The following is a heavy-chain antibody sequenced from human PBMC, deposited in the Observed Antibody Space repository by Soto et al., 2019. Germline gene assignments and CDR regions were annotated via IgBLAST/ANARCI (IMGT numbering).Heavy chain of an antibody. V-gene: IGHV4-31*03. CDR3: PRSVDP. Sequence: QVQLQESGPGLVKPSQILSLTCTVSGGSVSSGGYYWSCIRQHPGKGLEWIGYIFYSGTTYYNPSLKSRITISLDTPKNQFSLKLSSVTAADTAVYYCPRSVDPWGQGTLVTVSS. J-gene: IGHJ5*02. CDR2: IFYSGTT. CDR1: GGSVSSGGYY.